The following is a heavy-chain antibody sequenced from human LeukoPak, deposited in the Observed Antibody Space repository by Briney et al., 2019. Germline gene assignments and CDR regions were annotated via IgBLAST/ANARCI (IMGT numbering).Heavy chain of an antibody. CDR1: GFTFGDYA. CDR2: IRSKADGGTT. V-gene: IGHV3-49*04. J-gene: IGHJ6*02. D-gene: IGHD3-10*01. Sequence: GALRLSCTASGFTFGDYAMSWVRQAPGKGLEWVGFIRSKADGGTTEYAASVKGRFTISRDDSKSIAYLQMNSLKTEDTAVYYCTRDSGYGFGELSTLYYYYGMDVWGQGTTVTVSS. CDR3: TRDSGYGFGELSTLYYYYGMDV.